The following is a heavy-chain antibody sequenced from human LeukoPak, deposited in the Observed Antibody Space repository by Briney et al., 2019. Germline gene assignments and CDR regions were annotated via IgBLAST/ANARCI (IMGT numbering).Heavy chain of an antibody. CDR3: ARGAPQEYCSGGSCPYFDY. Sequence: ASVTVSCKASGYTFTSCDFNWVRQATGQGLEWMGWMNPNSGNTGYAQKFQGRVTMTRNTSIGTAYMEVSSLRSEDTAVYYCARGAPQEYCSGGSCPYFDYWGQGTLVTVSS. V-gene: IGHV1-8*01. CDR2: MNPNSGNT. CDR1: GYTFTSCD. D-gene: IGHD2-15*01. J-gene: IGHJ4*02.